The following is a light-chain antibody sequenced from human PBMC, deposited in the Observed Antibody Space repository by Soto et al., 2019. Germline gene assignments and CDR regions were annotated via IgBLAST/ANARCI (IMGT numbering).Light chain of an antibody. V-gene: IGLV1-47*01. CDR3: AQWEDSMRGYI. CDR1: SSNIGSNY. CDR2: RNH. J-gene: IGLJ1*01. Sequence: QSVLTQPPSASGTPGQTVTISCSGSSSNIGSNYVYWYQQLPGTAPKLLIYRNHQRPSGVPDRFSGSKSGTSGSLAISGLRSEDDSDYYCAQWEDSMRGYICGPGSKVTVL.